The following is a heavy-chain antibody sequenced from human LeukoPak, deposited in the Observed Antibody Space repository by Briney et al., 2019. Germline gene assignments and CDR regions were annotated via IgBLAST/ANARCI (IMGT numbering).Heavy chain of an antibody. CDR2: ISGSGGST. Sequence: GGSLRLSCAASGFTFSSYAMSWVRQAPGKGLEWVSAISGSGGSTYYADSVKGRFTISRDNSKNTLYLQMNSLRAEDTAVYYCALRSGYDYSVGVIYYMDVWGKGTTVTVSS. CDR1: GFTFSSYA. CDR3: ALRSGYDYSVGVIYYMDV. V-gene: IGHV3-23*01. D-gene: IGHD5-12*01. J-gene: IGHJ6*03.